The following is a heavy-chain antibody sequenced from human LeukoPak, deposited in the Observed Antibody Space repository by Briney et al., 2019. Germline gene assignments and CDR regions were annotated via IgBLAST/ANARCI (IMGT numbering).Heavy chain of an antibody. J-gene: IGHJ5*01. V-gene: IGHV4-59*01. CDR1: GGSISSYY. Sequence: SETLSLTCTVSGGSISSYYWSWIRQPPGKGLEWIGYIYYSGSTNYNPSLKSRVTISVDTSKNQFSLKLSSVTAADTAVYYCARDPNGSGWFDYWGQGTLVTVSS. CDR2: IYYSGST. D-gene: IGHD6-19*01. CDR3: ARDPNGSGWFDY.